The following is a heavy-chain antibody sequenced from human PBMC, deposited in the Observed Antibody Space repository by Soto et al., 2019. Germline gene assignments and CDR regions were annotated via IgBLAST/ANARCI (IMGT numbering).Heavy chain of an antibody. D-gene: IGHD5-18*01. CDR1: GGSFSGYY. Sequence: SETLSLTCAVYGGSFSGYYWSWIRQPPGKGLEWIGEINHSGSTNYNPSLKSRVTISVDTSKNQFSLKLSSVTAADTAVYCCARVYTAMVYYFDYWGQGTLVTVSS. CDR3: ARVYTAMVYYFDY. J-gene: IGHJ4*02. V-gene: IGHV4-34*01. CDR2: INHSGST.